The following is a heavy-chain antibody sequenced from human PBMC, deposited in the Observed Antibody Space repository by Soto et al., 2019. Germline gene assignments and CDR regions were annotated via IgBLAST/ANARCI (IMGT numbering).Heavy chain of an antibody. CDR2: IWYDGSNK. D-gene: IGHD4-17*01. CDR3: SREAFYGGNRRYYYYGMDV. Sequence: GGSLRLSCAASGFTFSSYGVHWVRQAPGKGLEWVAVIWYDGSNKYYADSVKGRFTISRDNSKNTLYLQMNSLRAEDTAGYYCSREAFYGGNRRYYYYGMDVWGQGTTDTVSS. V-gene: IGHV3-33*01. CDR1: GFTFSSYG. J-gene: IGHJ6*02.